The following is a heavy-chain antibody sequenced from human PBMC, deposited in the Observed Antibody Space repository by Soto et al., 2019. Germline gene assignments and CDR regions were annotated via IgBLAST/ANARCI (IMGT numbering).Heavy chain of an antibody. V-gene: IGHV3-53*04. CDR2: LHSGGDT. CDR1: GIPVSSNY. D-gene: IGHD3-10*01. CDR3: ARAGPYYYASRMDV. J-gene: IGHJ6*02. Sequence: EVQLVESGGGLVQPGGSLRLSCVASGIPVSSNYMTWVRQAPGKGLEWVSVLHSGGDTYYANSVKGRFTISRHDSTNTLFVQMNSLTAEGTAVYYCARAGPYYYASRMDVWGQGTTVTVSS.